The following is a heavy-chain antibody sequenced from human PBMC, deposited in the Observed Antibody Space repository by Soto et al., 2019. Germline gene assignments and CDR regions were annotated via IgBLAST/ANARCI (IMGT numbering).Heavy chain of an antibody. D-gene: IGHD3-10*01. J-gene: IGHJ6*02. CDR1: GYTFTSYA. Sequence: ASVKVSCKASGYTFTSYAMHWVRQAPGQRLEWMGWINAGNGNTKYSQKFQGRVTITRDTSASTAYMELSSLRSEDTAVYYCARIRLWFGELSDGMDVWGQGTTVTVS. V-gene: IGHV1-3*01. CDR2: INAGNGNT. CDR3: ARIRLWFGELSDGMDV.